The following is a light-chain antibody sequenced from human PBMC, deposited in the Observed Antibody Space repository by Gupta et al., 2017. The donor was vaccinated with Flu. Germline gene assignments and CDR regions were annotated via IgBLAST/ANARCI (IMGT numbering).Light chain of an antibody. J-gene: IGKJ5*01. CDR3: QQYNKWPPIT. CDR2: DSS. CDR1: QTIRNN. Sequence: EVVLTQSPATLSVSPGETATLSCRANQTIRNNLAWYQQRPGQAPNLLIYDSSTRAPGVPARFSGRGSGTDFSLVITGLQSEDFAIYFCQQYNKWPPITFGQGTRL. V-gene: IGKV3-15*01.